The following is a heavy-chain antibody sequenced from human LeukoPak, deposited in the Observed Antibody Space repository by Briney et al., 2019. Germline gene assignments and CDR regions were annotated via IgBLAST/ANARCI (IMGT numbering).Heavy chain of an antibody. V-gene: IGHV3-9*01. Sequence: TGRSLRLSCAASGFTFDDYAIHWVRQAPGKGLEWVSGISWNGAKIVYADSVKGRFTISDNAKNSLYLQMDSLGTEDTALYYCAKETHSTMVPGYAFDIWGQGTMVTVSS. CDR3: AKETHSTMVPGYAFDI. CDR2: ISWNGAKI. D-gene: IGHD2-8*01. CDR1: GFTFDDYA. J-gene: IGHJ3*02.